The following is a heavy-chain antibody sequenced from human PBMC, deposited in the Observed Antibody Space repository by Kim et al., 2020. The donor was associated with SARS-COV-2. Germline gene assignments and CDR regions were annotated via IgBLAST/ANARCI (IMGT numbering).Heavy chain of an antibody. V-gene: IGHV1-2*02. CDR3: AVPREDI. J-gene: IGHJ4*02. CDR2: NSGGT. Sequence: NSGGTNYAQKFQGRVTMTRDTSISTAYMELSRLKSDDTAVYYCAVPREDIWGQGTLVTVSS.